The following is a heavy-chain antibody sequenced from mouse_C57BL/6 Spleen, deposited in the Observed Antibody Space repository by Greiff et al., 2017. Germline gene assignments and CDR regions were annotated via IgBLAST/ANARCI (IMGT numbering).Heavy chain of an antibody. V-gene: IGHV14-1*01. CDR2: IDPEDGDT. CDR3: TRLYYGSSWDFDY. D-gene: IGHD1-1*01. J-gene: IGHJ2*01. CDR1: GFNIKDYS. Sequence: EVQGVESGAELVRPGASVKLSCTASGFNIKDYSMHWVKQRPEQGLEWIGRIDPEDGDTEYAPKFQGKATMTADTSSNTAYLQLSSLTSEDTAVYYCTRLYYGSSWDFDYWGQGTTLTVSS.